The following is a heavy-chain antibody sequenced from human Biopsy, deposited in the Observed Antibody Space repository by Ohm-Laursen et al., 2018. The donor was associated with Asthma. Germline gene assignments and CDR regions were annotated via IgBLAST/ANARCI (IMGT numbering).Heavy chain of an antibody. CDR1: GFTFRSYA. CDR3: ARQSGQDYGDSSGFDI. Sequence: SLRLSCSASGFTFRSYAMHWVRQAPGKGLEWVALVSSDGHNKYYEDSVKGRFTISRDNSRNRLYLQINRLTVEDSAVYFCARQSGQDYGDSSGFDIWGQGTKVAVSS. D-gene: IGHD3-22*01. J-gene: IGHJ3*02. V-gene: IGHV3-30-3*01. CDR2: VSSDGHNK.